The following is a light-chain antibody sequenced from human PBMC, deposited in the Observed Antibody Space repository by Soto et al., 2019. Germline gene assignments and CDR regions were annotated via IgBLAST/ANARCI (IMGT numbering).Light chain of an antibody. V-gene: IGKV3-15*01. CDR3: QQYNNWPGT. CDR1: QSVSSK. CDR2: GAS. Sequence: EIVLTQSPGTLSLSPGERDTPSCRASQSVSSKLAWYQQKPGQAPRLLFYGASTGATGIPARLSGSGSETEFTLSISSLQSEDFAVYYCQQYNNWPGTFGQGTKV. J-gene: IGKJ1*01.